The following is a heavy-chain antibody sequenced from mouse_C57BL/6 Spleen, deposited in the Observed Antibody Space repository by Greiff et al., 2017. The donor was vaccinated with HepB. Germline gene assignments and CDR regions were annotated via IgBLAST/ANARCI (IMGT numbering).Heavy chain of an antibody. Sequence: EVQLQQSGPELVKPGASVKIPCKASGYTFTDYNMDWVKQSHGKSLEWIGDINPNNGGTIYNQKFKGKATLTVDKSSSTAYMELRSLTSEDTAVYYCARIYYGYGDWYFDVWGTGTTVTVSS. CDR3: ARIYYGYGDWYFDV. CDR1: GYTFTDYN. V-gene: IGHV1-18*01. J-gene: IGHJ1*03. D-gene: IGHD2-2*01. CDR2: INPNNGGT.